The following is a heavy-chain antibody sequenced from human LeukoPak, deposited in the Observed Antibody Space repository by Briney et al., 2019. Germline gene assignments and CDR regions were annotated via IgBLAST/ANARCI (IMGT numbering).Heavy chain of an antibody. CDR3: ARSLRSSLEMATIFDY. Sequence: GGSLRLSCAASGFTFSDYYMSWIRQAPGKGLEWVLYISSSGSTIYYADSVKGRFTISRDNAKNSLYLQMNSLRAEDTAVYYCARSLRSSLEMATIFDYWGQGTLVTVSS. V-gene: IGHV3-11*01. D-gene: IGHD5-24*01. CDR2: ISSSGSTI. CDR1: GFTFSDYY. J-gene: IGHJ4*02.